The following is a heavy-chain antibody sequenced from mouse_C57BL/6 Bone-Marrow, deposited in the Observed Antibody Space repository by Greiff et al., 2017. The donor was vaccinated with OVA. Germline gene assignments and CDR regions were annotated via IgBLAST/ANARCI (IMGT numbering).Heavy chain of an antibody. Sequence: QVQLKESGAELVRPGASVTLSCKASGYTFTDYEMHWVKQTPVHGLEWIGAIDPETGGTAYNQKFKGKAILTADKSSSTAYMELRSLTSEDSAVYYCTRSDYYYEDYWGQGTTLTVSS. J-gene: IGHJ2*01. CDR2: IDPETGGT. CDR1: GYTFTDYE. CDR3: TRSDYYYEDY. D-gene: IGHD1-1*01. V-gene: IGHV1-15*01.